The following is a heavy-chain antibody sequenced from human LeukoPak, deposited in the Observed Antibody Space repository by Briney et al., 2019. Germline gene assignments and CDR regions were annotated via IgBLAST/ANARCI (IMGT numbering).Heavy chain of an antibody. CDR3: ARDVFFRAHNWFDP. V-gene: IGHV4-4*07. Sequence: SETLSLTCNVTGASISSHYWNWIRQPAGKGLEWIGRIYNTGSANYNPSLKSRVTMSLDTSRNQISLKLTSVTAADTAVYYCARDVFFRAHNWFDPWGQGTLVTVSS. CDR1: GASISSHY. J-gene: IGHJ5*02. CDR2: IYNTGSA. D-gene: IGHD2/OR15-2a*01.